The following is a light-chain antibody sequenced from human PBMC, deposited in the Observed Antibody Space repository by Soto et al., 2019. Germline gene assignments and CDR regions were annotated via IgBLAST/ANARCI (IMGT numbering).Light chain of an antibody. CDR2: ANN. CDR1: SSNIRAGYD. J-gene: IGLJ1*01. Sequence: QSVLAQPPSVSGAPGQTVTISCTGNSSNIRAGYDVHWYHHLPGTAPKLLIYANNIRPSGVPDRFSGSKSGTSASLAITGLQAEDEADYYCQSYDSSLSALYVFGTGTKLTVL. CDR3: QSYDSSLSALYV. V-gene: IGLV1-40*01.